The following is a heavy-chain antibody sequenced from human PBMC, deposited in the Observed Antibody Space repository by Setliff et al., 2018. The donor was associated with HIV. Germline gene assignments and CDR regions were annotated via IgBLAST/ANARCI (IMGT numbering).Heavy chain of an antibody. CDR1: GYTFTSYA. V-gene: IGHV1-18*01. Sequence: VKVSCKTSGYTFTSYAISWVRRAPGQGLEWMGWISAYNDNTNYAQKLQSRVTMTTDTSTSTAYMELRSLRSDDTAVYYCASIVGATGGAFDIWGQGTMVTVS. J-gene: IGHJ3*02. CDR3: ASIVGATGGAFDI. CDR2: ISAYNDNT. D-gene: IGHD1-26*01.